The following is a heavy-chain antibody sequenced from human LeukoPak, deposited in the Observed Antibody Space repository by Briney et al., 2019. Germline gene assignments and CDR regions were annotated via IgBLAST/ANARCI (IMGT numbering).Heavy chain of an antibody. CDR2: ISYDGSNK. CDR3: ARHTSGSGSFTAHDP. D-gene: IGHD3-10*01. V-gene: IGHV3-30*04. Sequence: GGSLRLSCAASGFTFSSYAMHWVRQAPGKGLEWVAVISYDGSNKYYADSVKGRFTISRDNSKNTLYLQMNSLRAEDTAVYYCARHTSGSGSFTAHDPWGQGTLVTVSS. CDR1: GFTFSSYA. J-gene: IGHJ5*02.